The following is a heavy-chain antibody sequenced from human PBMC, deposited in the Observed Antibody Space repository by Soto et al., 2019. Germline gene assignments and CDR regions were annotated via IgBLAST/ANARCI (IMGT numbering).Heavy chain of an antibody. CDR2: IDPSDSYT. Sequence: GESLKISCKGSGYSFTSYWISWVRQMPGKGLEWMGRIDPSDSYTNYSPSFQGHVTISADKSISTAYLQWSGLKASDTAMYYCARSSGMKQLPFEVWGRGTLITVSS. CDR1: GYSFTSYW. CDR3: ARSSGMKQLPFEV. D-gene: IGHD6-6*01. V-gene: IGHV5-10-1*01. J-gene: IGHJ2*01.